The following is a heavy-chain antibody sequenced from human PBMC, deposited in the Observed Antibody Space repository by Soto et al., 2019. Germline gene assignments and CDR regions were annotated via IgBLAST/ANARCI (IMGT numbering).Heavy chain of an antibody. CDR3: VKTQRNDILTGTWGV. D-gene: IGHD3-9*01. CDR1: GFTFSSYA. Sequence: GGSLRLSCAASGFTFSSYAMSWVRQAPGKGLEYVSAISSNGGSTYYADSVKGRFIISRDNSKNTLYLQMSSLRAEDTAGYYCVKTQRNDILTGTWGVWGQGTTATVS. V-gene: IGHV3-64D*06. J-gene: IGHJ6*02. CDR2: ISSNGGST.